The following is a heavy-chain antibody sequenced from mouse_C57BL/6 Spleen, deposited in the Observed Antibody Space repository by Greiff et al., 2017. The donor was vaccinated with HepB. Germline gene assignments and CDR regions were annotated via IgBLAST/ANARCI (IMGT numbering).Heavy chain of an antibody. CDR2: INPNYGTT. CDR1: GYSFTDYN. D-gene: IGHD2-5*01. CDR3: ASSYYSNYVPLDY. Sequence: VQLKQSGPELVKPGASVKISCKASGYSFTDYNMNWVKQSNGKSLEWIGVINPNYGTTSYNQKFKGKATLTVDQSSSTAYMQLNSLTSEDSAVYYCASSYYSNYVPLDYWGQGTTLTVSS. V-gene: IGHV1-39*01. J-gene: IGHJ2*01.